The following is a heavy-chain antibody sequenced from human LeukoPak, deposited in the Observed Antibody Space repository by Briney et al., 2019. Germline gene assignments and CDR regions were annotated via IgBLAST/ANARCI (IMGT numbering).Heavy chain of an antibody. CDR3: ARWATIFGVVRKDAFDI. J-gene: IGHJ3*02. V-gene: IGHV1-8*01. Sequence: GASVKVSCKASGYTFTSYDINWVRQATGQGLEWMGWMNPNSGNTGYAQKFQGRVTMPRKTSISTAYMELSSLRSEDTAVYYCARWATIFGVVRKDAFDIWGQGTMVTVSS. D-gene: IGHD3-3*01. CDR2: MNPNSGNT. CDR1: GYTFTSYD.